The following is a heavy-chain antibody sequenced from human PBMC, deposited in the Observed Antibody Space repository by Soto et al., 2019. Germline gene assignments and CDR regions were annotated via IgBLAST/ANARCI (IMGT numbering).Heavy chain of an antibody. J-gene: IGHJ4*01. CDR3: ARGDFDN. V-gene: IGHV3-66*01. CDR2: IYSGGST. Sequence: EVQLVESGGNLVQPGGSLRLSCAASGFTVSDTYMSWVRQAPGKGLEWVSIIYSGGSTYYADSVKGRFTISRDNSKNTVYLQMNSLRAEDTAVYYCARGDFDNWGHGTLVTVSS. CDR1: GFTVSDTY.